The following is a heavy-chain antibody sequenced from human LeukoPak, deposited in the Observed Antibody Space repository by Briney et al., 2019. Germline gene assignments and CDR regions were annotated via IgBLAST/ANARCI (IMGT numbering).Heavy chain of an antibody. J-gene: IGHJ4*02. D-gene: IGHD3-3*01. CDR2: ISGSGGST. V-gene: IGHV3-23*01. CDR3: AKLGGNYDFWSGYSRTDY. Sequence: PGGSLRLSCAASGFTFSSYAMSWVRQAPGKGLEWVSAISGSGGSTYYADSVKGRFTISRDNSKNTLYLQTNSLRAEDTAVYYCAKLGGNYDFWSGYSRTDYWGQGTLVTVSS. CDR1: GFTFSSYA.